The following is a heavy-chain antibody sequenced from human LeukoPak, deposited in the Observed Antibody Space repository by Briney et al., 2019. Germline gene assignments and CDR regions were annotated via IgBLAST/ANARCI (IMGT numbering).Heavy chain of an antibody. CDR1: VVSLSGYY. V-gene: IGHV4-34*01. CDR2: INHSGRT. D-gene: IGHD3-10*01. Sequence: SETLSLTCAFSVVSLSGYYWVWIRQTPGKGLEWISEINHSGRTNYNPALKSRVTISADTSKNQFSLELRSVTAADTAVYYCARAYYSTSWFPHWGQGALVTVSS. CDR3: ARAYYSTSWFPH. J-gene: IGHJ5*02.